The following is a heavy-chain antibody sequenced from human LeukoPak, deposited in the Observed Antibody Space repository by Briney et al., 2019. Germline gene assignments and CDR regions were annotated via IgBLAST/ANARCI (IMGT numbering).Heavy chain of an antibody. Sequence: GSLRLSCTASGFSISDDAWNWFRQGPGRGQGLVRFIRKKGYGETTDYAASVRGRFTISRDDAKSTAYLQMNSLEIEDTALYYCSRGLHDYGDSNYYFDQWGRGTQVTVSS. CDR3: SRGLHDYGDSNYYFDQ. CDR1: GFSISDDA. J-gene: IGHJ4*02. V-gene: IGHV3-49*03. CDR2: IRKKGYGETT. D-gene: IGHD4-17*01.